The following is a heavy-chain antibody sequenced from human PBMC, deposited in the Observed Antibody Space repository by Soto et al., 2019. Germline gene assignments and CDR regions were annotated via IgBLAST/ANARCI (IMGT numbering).Heavy chain of an antibody. CDR2: FYYSGTT. CDR3: ARGPPPNWFDP. CDR1: GGSVSSPDYY. Sequence: PSETLSLTCTVSGGSVSSPDYYWSWIRQPPGKGLEWIGFFYYSGTTNYNPSLKSRVTISVDTSKNQFSLKLTSVTTADTAVYYCARGPPPNWFDPWGQGTLVTVSS. V-gene: IGHV4-61*08. J-gene: IGHJ5*02.